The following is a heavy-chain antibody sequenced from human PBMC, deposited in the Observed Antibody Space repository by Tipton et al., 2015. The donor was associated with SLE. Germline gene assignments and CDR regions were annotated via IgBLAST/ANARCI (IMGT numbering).Heavy chain of an antibody. CDR2: IKQDGSEK. CDR3: ASLYYGSGRMDV. V-gene: IGHV3-7*01. Sequence: SLRLSCTTSGFTFNRFGMHWVRQAPGKGLEWVANIKQDGSEKYYVDSVKGRFTISRDNAKNSLYLQMNSLRAEDTAVYYCASLYYGSGRMDVWGQGTTVTVSS. J-gene: IGHJ6*02. CDR1: GFTFNRFG. D-gene: IGHD3-10*01.